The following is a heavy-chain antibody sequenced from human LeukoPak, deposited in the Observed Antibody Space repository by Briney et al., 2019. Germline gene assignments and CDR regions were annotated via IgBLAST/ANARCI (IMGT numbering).Heavy chain of an antibody. D-gene: IGHD2-2*01. J-gene: IGHJ5*02. CDR2: IYHSGST. CDR3: ARGRRGYCSSTSCYYRDNWFDP. Sequence: PSETLSLTCAVSGGSISSGGYSWCWIRQPPGKGLEWIGYIYHSGSTYYNPSLKSRVTISVDRSKNQFSLKLSSVTAADTAVYYCARGRRGYCSSTSCYYRDNWFDPWGQGTLVTVSS. V-gene: IGHV4-30-2*01. CDR1: GGSISSGGYS.